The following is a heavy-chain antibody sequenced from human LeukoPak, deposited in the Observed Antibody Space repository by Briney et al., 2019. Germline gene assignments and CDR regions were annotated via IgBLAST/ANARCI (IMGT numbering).Heavy chain of an antibody. Sequence: SETLSLTCTVSGGSISSHYWTWIRQPPGKGLEWIGYINYREYTNYNPSLKSRVAISVDMSNNQFSLKLTSVTAADTAVYYCARGYRGYSYGYKYDYWGEGTLVTVSS. CDR2: INYREYT. D-gene: IGHD5-18*01. V-gene: IGHV4-59*11. CDR3: ARGYRGYSYGYKYDY. J-gene: IGHJ4*02. CDR1: GGSISSHY.